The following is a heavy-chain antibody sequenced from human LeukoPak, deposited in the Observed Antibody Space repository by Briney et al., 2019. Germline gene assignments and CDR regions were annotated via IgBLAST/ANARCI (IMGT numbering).Heavy chain of an antibody. J-gene: IGHJ6*03. CDR2: IYTSGST. CDR1: GGSISSYY. D-gene: IGHD3-10*01. Sequence: SETLSLTCTVSGGSISSYYWRWIRQPPGKGLEWIGYIYTSGSTNYNPSLKSRVTISVDTSKNQFSLKLSSVTAADTAVYYCARLSYDWFGELNHHYYYYYYYMDVWGKGTTVTVSS. CDR3: ARLSYDWFGELNHHYYYYYYYMDV. V-gene: IGHV4-4*09.